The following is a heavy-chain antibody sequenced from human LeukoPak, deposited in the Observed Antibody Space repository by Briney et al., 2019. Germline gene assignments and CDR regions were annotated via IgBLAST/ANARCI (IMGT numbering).Heavy chain of an antibody. V-gene: IGHV3-23*01. D-gene: IGHD3-22*01. J-gene: IGHJ4*02. Sequence: GGSLRLSCAASGFTFSSYAMSWVRQAPGKGLEWVSAISGSGGSTYYADSVKGRFTISRDNSKNTLYLQMNSLRAEDTAVYYCAKEMTYYYDSSGYYFYFDYWGQGTLVTVSS. CDR2: ISGSGGST. CDR3: AKEMTYYYDSSGYYFYFDY. CDR1: GFTFSSYA.